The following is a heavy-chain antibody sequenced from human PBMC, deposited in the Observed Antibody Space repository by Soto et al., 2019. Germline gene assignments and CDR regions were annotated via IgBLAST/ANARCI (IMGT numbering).Heavy chain of an antibody. J-gene: IGHJ6*02. CDR2: IWYDGSNK. CDR3: ARDGGQITMIVFAGSGMDV. CDR1: GFTFSSYG. V-gene: IGHV3-33*01. Sequence: QVQLVESGGGVVQPGRSLRLSCAASGFTFSSYGMHWVRQAPGKGLEWVAVIWYDGSNKYYADSVKGRFTISRDNSKNTLYLQRNSLSAEDTAVYYCARDGGQITMIVFAGSGMDVWGQGTTVTVSS. D-gene: IGHD3-22*01.